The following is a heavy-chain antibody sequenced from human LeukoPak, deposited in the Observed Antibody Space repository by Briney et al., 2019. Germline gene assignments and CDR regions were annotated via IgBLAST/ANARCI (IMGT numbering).Heavy chain of an antibody. CDR1: GGSISSGGLY. J-gene: IGHJ4*02. Sequence: SETLSLTCAVSGGSISSGGLYWSWIRQHPGAGLEWIGYILYSGTTSYNPSLKSRVAISLDTSKNQFSLTLTSVTVADTAIYYCAGGVDSRKMGYWGQGTLVNVSS. CDR3: AGGVDSRKMGY. V-gene: IGHV4-31*11. CDR2: ILYSGTT. D-gene: IGHD3-16*01.